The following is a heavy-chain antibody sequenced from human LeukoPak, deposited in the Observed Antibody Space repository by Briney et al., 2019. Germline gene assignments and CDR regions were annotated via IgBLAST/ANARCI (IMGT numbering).Heavy chain of an antibody. V-gene: IGHV4-59*12. CDR1: GDSINSNY. CDR2: IYYGGST. J-gene: IGHJ4*02. Sequence: SETLSLTCSVSGDSINSNYWSWMRQPPGKGLEWIGYIYYGGSTNYNPSLKSRVSMSVDTSKNQFSLNLSPVTAADTAVYYCARVGQWLVQPYFDYWGQGTLVTVSS. CDR3: ARVGQWLVQPYFDY. D-gene: IGHD6-19*01.